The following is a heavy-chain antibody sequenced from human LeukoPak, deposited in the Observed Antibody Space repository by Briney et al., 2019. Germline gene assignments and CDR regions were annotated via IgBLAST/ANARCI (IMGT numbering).Heavy chain of an antibody. J-gene: IGHJ2*01. CDR2: LSGSGGTT. Sequence: PGGSLRLSCAASGFTFSTYAMNWVRQAPGKGLEWVSTLSGSGGTTYYADSVKGRFTISRDNSKNTLFLHMNSLRAEDTAVYYCAKDTGGWYLDLWGRGALVTVSS. V-gene: IGHV3-23*01. D-gene: IGHD1-26*01. CDR1: GFTFSTYA. CDR3: AKDTGGWYLDL.